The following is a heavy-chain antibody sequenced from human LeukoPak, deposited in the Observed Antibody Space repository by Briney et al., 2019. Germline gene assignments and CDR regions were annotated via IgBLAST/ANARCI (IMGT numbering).Heavy chain of an antibody. CDR3: ARMEYAMNFIDY. V-gene: IGHV4-38-2*02. CDR2: IYHSGST. CDR1: GYSISSGYY. D-gene: IGHD2-8*01. J-gene: IGHJ4*02. Sequence: SETLSLTCTVSGYSISSGYYWGWIRQPPGKGLEWIGSIYHSGSTYYNPSLKSRVTISVDTSKNQFSLKLSSVTAADTAVYYCARMEYAMNFIDYWGQGTLVTVSS.